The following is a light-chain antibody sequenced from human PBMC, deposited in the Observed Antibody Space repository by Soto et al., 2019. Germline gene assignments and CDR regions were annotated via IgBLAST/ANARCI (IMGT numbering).Light chain of an antibody. Sequence: SYELTQPPSVSVSPGQTASITCSGAKLGDKYACWYQQKPGQSPVLVIYQDSKRPSGIPERFSGSNAGNTATLTISGTQAMDEADYYCQAWDSSTYVVFGGWTRLTVL. CDR2: QDS. V-gene: IGLV3-1*01. CDR1: KLGDKY. J-gene: IGLJ2*01. CDR3: QAWDSSTYVV.